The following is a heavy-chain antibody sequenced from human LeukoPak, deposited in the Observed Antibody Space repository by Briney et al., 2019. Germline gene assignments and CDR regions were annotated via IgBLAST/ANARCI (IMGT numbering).Heavy chain of an antibody. J-gene: IGHJ3*02. Sequence: GGSLRLSCTASGFTFGDYAMSWFRQAPGKGLEWVGFIRSKAYGGTTEYAASVKGRFTISRDDSKSIAYLQMNSLKTEDTAMYYCTSAANLIPAGIDAFDIWGQGTMVTVSS. CDR3: TSAANLIPAGIDAFDI. D-gene: IGHD2-2*01. CDR2: IRSKAYGGTT. V-gene: IGHV3-49*03. CDR1: GFTFGDYA.